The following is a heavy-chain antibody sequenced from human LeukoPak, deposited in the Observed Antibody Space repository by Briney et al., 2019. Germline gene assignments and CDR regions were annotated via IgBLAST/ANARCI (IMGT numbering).Heavy chain of an antibody. CDR1: GFTFSSYW. Sequence: GGSLRLSCSASGFTFSSYWMSWVRQAPGKGLEWMANINRDGSAQNYVDSVKGRFTVSRDNAKNSLFLEMNSLRAEDTALYFCARDGIPTYAFDIWGQGTMVTVPP. CDR3: ARDGIPTYAFDI. J-gene: IGHJ3*02. V-gene: IGHV3-7*01. D-gene: IGHD1-26*01. CDR2: INRDGSAQ.